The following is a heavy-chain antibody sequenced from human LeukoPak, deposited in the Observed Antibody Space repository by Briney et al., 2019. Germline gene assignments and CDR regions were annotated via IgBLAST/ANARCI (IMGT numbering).Heavy chain of an antibody. CDR1: GGSFSGYY. Sequence: SETLSLTCAVYGGSFSGYYWSWIRQPPGKGLEWIGEINHSGSTNYNPSPKSRVTISVDTSKNQFSLKLSSVTAADTAVYYCACTGYSGGWFDYWGQGTLVTVSS. J-gene: IGHJ4*02. CDR2: INHSGST. V-gene: IGHV4-34*01. D-gene: IGHD6-19*01. CDR3: ACTGYSGGWFDY.